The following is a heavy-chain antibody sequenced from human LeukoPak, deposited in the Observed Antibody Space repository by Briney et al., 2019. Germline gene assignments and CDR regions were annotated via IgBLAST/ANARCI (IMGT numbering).Heavy chain of an antibody. CDR1: GFTFSSYG. D-gene: IGHD3-3*01. J-gene: IGHJ4*02. CDR2: IRYDGSNK. CDR3: ARDRYDFWSGSYYFDY. Sequence: GGSLRLSCAASGFTFSSYGMHWVRQAPGKGLEWVAFIRYDGSNKYYADSVKGRFTISRDNAKNSLYLQMNSLRAEDTAVYYCARDRYDFWSGSYYFDYWGQGTLVTVSS. V-gene: IGHV3-30*02.